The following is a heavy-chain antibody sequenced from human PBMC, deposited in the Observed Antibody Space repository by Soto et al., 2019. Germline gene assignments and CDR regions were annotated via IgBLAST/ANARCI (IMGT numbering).Heavy chain of an antibody. J-gene: IGHJ5*02. D-gene: IGHD6-6*01. V-gene: IGHV4-38-2*01. CDR3: ARYNXNGYSSSSRGEYNWFDP. Sequence: PSETLSLTCAVSGYSISSGYYWGWIRQPPGKGLEWIGSIYHSGSTYYNPSLKSRVTISVDTSKNQFSLRLSSVTAADTAVYYCARYNXNGYSSSSRGEYNWFDPWGQGTLVTVSS. CDR2: IYHSGST. CDR1: GYSISSGYY.